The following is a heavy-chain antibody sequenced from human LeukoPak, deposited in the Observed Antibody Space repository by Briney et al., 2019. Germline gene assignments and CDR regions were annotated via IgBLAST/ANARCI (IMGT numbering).Heavy chain of an antibody. J-gene: IGHJ5*02. CDR3: ARDQAAAIGFDP. Sequence: GRSLRLSCAASGFTFSSYGMHWVRQAPGKGLEWVAVISYDGSNKYYADSVKGRFTISRDNSKNTLYLQMNSLRAEDTAVYYCARDQAAAIGFDPWGQGTLVTVSS. V-gene: IGHV3-30*03. CDR1: GFTFSSYG. D-gene: IGHD6-13*01. CDR2: ISYDGSNK.